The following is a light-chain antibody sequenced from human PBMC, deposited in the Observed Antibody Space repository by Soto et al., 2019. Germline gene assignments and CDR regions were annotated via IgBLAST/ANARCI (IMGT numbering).Light chain of an antibody. CDR2: DKS. Sequence: EIALTQSPATLSLSPGERATLSCRASQSVGIYLAWYQQKPGQPPRLLIYDKSNRATGIPARFSGSGSGTDFTLTVSSLEPEEFAGYYWQQRINWPRTFGQGTKLEIK. V-gene: IGKV3-11*01. J-gene: IGKJ2*01. CDR1: QSVGIY. CDR3: QQRINWPRT.